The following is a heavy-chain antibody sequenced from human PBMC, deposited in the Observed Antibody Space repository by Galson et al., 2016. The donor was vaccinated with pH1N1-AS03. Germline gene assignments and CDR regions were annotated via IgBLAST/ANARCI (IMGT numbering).Heavy chain of an antibody. CDR3: SRGRYGDYESGYYYGMDV. CDR1: GFSFSSYA. J-gene: IGHJ6*02. Sequence: SLRLSCAASGFSFSSYAMHWVRQAPGKGLEWVAVISYDGRNQLYADSVNGRFAISRDTSKNTLFLQMNSLRPEDTAVYYCSRGRYGDYESGYYYGMDVWSQGTTVTVSS. V-gene: IGHV3-30*09. CDR2: ISYDGRNQ. D-gene: IGHD4-17*01.